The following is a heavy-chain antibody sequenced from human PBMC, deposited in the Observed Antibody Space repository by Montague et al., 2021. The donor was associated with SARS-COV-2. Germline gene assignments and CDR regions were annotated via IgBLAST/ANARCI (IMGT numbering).Heavy chain of an antibody. D-gene: IGHD4-23*01. Sequence: SETLSLTCTISGGSITCYYCSWLRRCPGTGLEWIAYIYDGGAGNSNPSLGRRVPISTDTSKNQLSLKVNSVTAADTAVYYCVRDHPYGGPRGAYDIWGQGTVVTVSS. J-gene: IGHJ3*02. V-gene: IGHV4-59*01. CDR2: IYDGGAG. CDR1: GGSITCYY. CDR3: VRDHPYGGPRGAYDI.